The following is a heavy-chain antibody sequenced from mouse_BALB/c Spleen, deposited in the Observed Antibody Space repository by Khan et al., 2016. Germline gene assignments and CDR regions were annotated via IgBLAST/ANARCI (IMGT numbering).Heavy chain of an antibody. Sequence: QVQLKQSGAELARPGASVKLSCKASGYTFTSYWMQWVKQRPGQGLEWIGAIYPGDGDTRYTQKFKGKATLTADKSSSTAYMQLSSLASEDSAVFYWARGGDYSLYYAMDYWGQGTSVNVSS. CDR1: GYTFTSYW. V-gene: IGHV1-87*01. D-gene: IGHD1-1*01. CDR3: ARGGDYSLYYAMDY. CDR2: IYPGDGDT. J-gene: IGHJ4*01.